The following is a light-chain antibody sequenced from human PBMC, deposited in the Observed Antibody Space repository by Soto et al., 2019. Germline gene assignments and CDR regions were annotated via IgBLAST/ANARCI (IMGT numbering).Light chain of an antibody. J-gene: IGLJ2*01. CDR2: YDS. CDR3: QVWDSSSDGVV. Sequence: SYDLTQPPSVSVAPGKTARITCGGNNIGSKSVHWYQQKPGQAPVLVIYYDSDRPSGIPERFSGSNSGNTATLTISRVEAGDEADYYCQVWDSSSDGVVFGGGTQLTVL. V-gene: IGLV3-21*04. CDR1: NIGSKS.